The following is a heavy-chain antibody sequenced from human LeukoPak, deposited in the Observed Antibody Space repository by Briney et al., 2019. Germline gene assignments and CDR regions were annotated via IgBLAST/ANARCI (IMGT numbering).Heavy chain of an antibody. CDR3: AKDSVLLWFGELYG. V-gene: IGHV3-23*01. CDR1: GFTFSTYA. Sequence: GGSLRLSCAASGFTFSTYAMSWVRQAPGKGLEWVSATSGSGGDIFYADSVKGRFTISRDNSKNTLYLQMNSLRAEDTAVYYCAKDSVLLWFGELYGWGQGTLVTVSS. CDR2: TSGSGGDI. D-gene: IGHD3-10*01. J-gene: IGHJ4*02.